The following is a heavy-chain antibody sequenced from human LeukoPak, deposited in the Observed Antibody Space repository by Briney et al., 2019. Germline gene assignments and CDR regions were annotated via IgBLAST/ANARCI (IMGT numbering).Heavy chain of an antibody. V-gene: IGHV4-34*01. CDR1: GGSFSGDY. CDR2: INHSGST. Sequence: SETLSLTCAVYGGSFSGDYWSWIRQPPGKGLEWIGEINHSGSTNYNPSLKSRVTISVDTSKNQFSLKLSSVTAADTAVYYCARVPAAIWVGDYYYGMDVWGQGTTVTVSS. CDR3: ARVPAAIWVGDYYYGMDV. J-gene: IGHJ6*02. D-gene: IGHD2-2*02.